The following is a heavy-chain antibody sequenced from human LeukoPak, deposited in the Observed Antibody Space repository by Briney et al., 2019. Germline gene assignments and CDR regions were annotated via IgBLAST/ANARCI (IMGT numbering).Heavy chain of an antibody. CDR3: ARDGYGSGSYYDFGWFDY. V-gene: IGHV3-64*01. J-gene: IGHJ4*02. CDR2: ISSNGGST. CDR1: GFSFSSYA. D-gene: IGHD3-10*01. Sequence: GGSLRLSCAASGFSFSSYAMHWVRHAHGKGLEYVSAISSNGGSTYYANSVKGRFTISRDNSKNTLYLQMGSLRAEDMAVYYCARDGYGSGSYYDFGWFDYWGQGTLVTVSS.